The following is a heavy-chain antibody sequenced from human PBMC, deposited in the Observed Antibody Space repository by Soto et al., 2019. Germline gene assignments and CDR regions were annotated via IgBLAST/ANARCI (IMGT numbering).Heavy chain of an antibody. V-gene: IGHV4-59*02. Sequence: LSLTCTVSGGSVRSYYWSWIRQPPGKGLECIAYIYGSGNTNYNPSLKSRVTISIDTSKNQFSLKMSSLTAADTAVYYCARVWGGAFDIWGQGTMVTVSS. J-gene: IGHJ3*02. CDR2: IYGSGNT. D-gene: IGHD3-10*01. CDR3: ARVWGGAFDI. CDR1: GGSVRSYY.